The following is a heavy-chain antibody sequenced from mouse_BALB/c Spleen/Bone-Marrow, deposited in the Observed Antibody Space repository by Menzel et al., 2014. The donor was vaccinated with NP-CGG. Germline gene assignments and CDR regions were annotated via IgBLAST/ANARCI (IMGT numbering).Heavy chain of an antibody. Sequence: VQLQQPGAELVKPGASVTLSCTASGFNIKDTYMHWVKQRPEQGLEWIGRIDPATGNTKYDPKFRAKATVTADTSSNTAYLQLSSLTSEDTAVYYGAQWPHCYGSGCEGYWGQGTTLTVSS. J-gene: IGHJ2*01. CDR3: AQWPHCYGSGCEGY. V-gene: IGHV14-3*02. CDR2: IDPATGNT. CDR1: GFNIKDTY. D-gene: IGHD1-1*01.